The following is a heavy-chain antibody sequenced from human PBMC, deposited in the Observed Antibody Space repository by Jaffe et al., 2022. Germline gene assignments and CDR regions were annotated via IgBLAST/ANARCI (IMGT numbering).Heavy chain of an antibody. V-gene: IGHV1-69*02. Sequence: QVQLVQSGAEVKKPGSSVKVSCKASGGTFSSYTISWVRQAPGQGLEWMGRIIPILGIANYAQKFQGRVTITADKSTSTAYMELSSLRSEDTAVYYCARTRLEMATLGYFDYWGQGTLVTVSS. J-gene: IGHJ4*02. CDR2: IIPILGIA. CDR1: GGTFSSYT. D-gene: IGHD5-12*01. CDR3: ARTRLEMATLGYFDY.